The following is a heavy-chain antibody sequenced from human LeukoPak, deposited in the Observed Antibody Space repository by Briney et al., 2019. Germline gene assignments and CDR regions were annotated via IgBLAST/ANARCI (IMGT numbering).Heavy chain of an antibody. CDR1: GYTFTGYY. V-gene: IGHV1-2*02. CDR2: INPNSGGT. Sequence: ASVKVSCKASGYTFTGYYMHWVRQAPGQGLEWMGWINPNSGGTNYAQKFQGRVTMTRDTSISTACMELSRLRSDDTAVYYCARDLRPAWIQLWLLYWGQGTLVTVSS. D-gene: IGHD5-18*01. J-gene: IGHJ4*02. CDR3: ARDLRPAWIQLWLLY.